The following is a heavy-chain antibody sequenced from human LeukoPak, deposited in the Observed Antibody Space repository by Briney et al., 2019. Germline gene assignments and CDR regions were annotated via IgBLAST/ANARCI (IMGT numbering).Heavy chain of an antibody. Sequence: GGSLRLSCAASRFTFSSYGMHWVRQAPGKGLEWVAVISYDGSNKYYADSVKGRFTISRDNSKNTLYLQMNSLRAEDTAVYYCAKSLSGSYPLDAFDIWGQGTMVTVSS. CDR1: RFTFSSYG. V-gene: IGHV3-30*18. J-gene: IGHJ3*02. D-gene: IGHD1-26*01. CDR3: AKSLSGSYPLDAFDI. CDR2: ISYDGSNK.